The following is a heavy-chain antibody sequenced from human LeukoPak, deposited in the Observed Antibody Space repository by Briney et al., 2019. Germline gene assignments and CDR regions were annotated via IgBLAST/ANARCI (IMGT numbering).Heavy chain of an antibody. V-gene: IGHV1-18*01. CDR3: ARVPPLLWFGREPYMDV. CDR1: GYTFTSYG. CDR2: ISAYNGNT. J-gene: IGHJ6*03. D-gene: IGHD3-10*01. Sequence: APVKVSCKASGYTFTSYGISWVRQAPGQGLEWMGWISAYNGNTNYAQKLQGRVTMTTDTSTSKGYMELRSLRSDDTAVYYCARVPPLLWFGREPYMDVWGKGTTVTVSS.